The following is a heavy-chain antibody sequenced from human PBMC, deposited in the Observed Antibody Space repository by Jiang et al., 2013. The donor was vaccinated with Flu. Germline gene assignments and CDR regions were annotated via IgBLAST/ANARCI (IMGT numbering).Heavy chain of an antibody. V-gene: IGHV4-39*07. CDR2: IYYSGST. D-gene: IGHD3-22*01. CDR1: GGSINSTSAY. CDR3: AREHYYDTTVTRSFDI. Sequence: GGSINSTSAYWGWIRQPPGKGLEWIGSIYYSGSTYYNPSLKSRVTISVDTSKNQFSLKLSSVTAADTAVYYCAREHYYDTTVTRSFDIWGQGTMVTVSS. J-gene: IGHJ3*02.